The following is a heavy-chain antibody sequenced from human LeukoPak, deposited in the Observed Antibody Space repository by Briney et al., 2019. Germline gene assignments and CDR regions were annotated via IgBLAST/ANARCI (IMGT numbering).Heavy chain of an antibody. Sequence: PSETLSLTCTVSGGSISSSSYYWGWIRQPPGKGLEWIGSIYYSGSTYYNPSLKSRVTISVDTSKNQFSLKLSSVTAADTAVYYCARGWRPPGVLVYWGQGTLVTVSS. V-gene: IGHV4-39*01. J-gene: IGHJ4*02. D-gene: IGHD3-3*01. CDR3: ARGWRPPGVLVY. CDR1: GGSISSSSYY. CDR2: IYYSGST.